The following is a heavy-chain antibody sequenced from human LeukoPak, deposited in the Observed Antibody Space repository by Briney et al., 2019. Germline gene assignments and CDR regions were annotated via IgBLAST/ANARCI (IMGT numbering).Heavy chain of an antibody. J-gene: IGHJ3*02. V-gene: IGHV3-48*04. D-gene: IGHD6-6*01. CDR3: ARWSSPGRPASDAFDM. CDR2: ITSMSNTI. CDR1: GFTFTTYI. Sequence: GGSLRLSCAASGFTFTTYIVNWVRQAPGKGLEWVSYITSMSNTIYYADSVKGRFTVSRDNAKNSLYLQMSSLSAEDTAVYYCARWSSPGRPASDAFDMWGQGTMVTVSS.